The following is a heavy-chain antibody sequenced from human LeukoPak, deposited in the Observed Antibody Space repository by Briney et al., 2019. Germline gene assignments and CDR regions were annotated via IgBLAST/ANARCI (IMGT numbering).Heavy chain of an antibody. CDR2: ISSSSSYI. V-gene: IGHV3-21*01. J-gene: IGHJ5*02. Sequence: PGGSLRLSRAASGFTFSSYSMNWVRQAPGKGLERVSSISSSSSYIYYADSVKGRFTISRDNAKNSLYLQMNSLRAEDTAVYYCAGLIAATRGFDPWGQGTLVTVSS. CDR3: AGLIAATRGFDP. D-gene: IGHD6-13*01. CDR1: GFTFSSYS.